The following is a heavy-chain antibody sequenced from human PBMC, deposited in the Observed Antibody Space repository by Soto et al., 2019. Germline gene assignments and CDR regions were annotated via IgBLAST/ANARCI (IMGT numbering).Heavy chain of an antibody. V-gene: IGHV1-58*01. D-gene: IGHD6-19*01. Sequence: AASVKVSCKASGFTFTSSAVQWVRQARGQRLEWIGWIVVGSGNTNYAQKFQERVTITRDMSTSTAYMELSSLRSEDTAVYYCAADGYSSGWYAIWGQGTLVTVSS. CDR2: IVVGSGNT. J-gene: IGHJ4*02. CDR1: GFTFTSSA. CDR3: AADGYSSGWYAI.